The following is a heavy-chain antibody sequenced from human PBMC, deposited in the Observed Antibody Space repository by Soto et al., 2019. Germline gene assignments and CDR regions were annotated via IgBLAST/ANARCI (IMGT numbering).Heavy chain of an antibody. CDR3: AHPHIARHYYYGMEV. CDR1: GYTFTSFY. Sequence: QVQLVQSGAEVKKPGASVKVSCKASGYTFTSFYMHWVRQAPGQGLEWMGIINPSGTTTDYAQKFQRSITMTRDTSTSTYYMELSSLTSEDTAVYYCAHPHIARHYYYGMEVWGQGTAVTVSS. V-gene: IGHV1-46*01. CDR2: INPSGTTT. J-gene: IGHJ6*02.